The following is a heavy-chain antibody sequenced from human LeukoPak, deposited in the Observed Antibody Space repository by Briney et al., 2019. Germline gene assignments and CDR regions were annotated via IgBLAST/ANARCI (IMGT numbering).Heavy chain of an antibody. CDR2: ISKSGGDT. CDR1: GFTLSSYS. J-gene: IGHJ4*02. V-gene: IGHV3-64*02. Sequence: PGGSLRLSCAASGFTLSSYSMHWVRQAPGKGLEYVSAISKSGGDTYYADSVKGRFTISRDNSKNTLYLQMGSLRAEDMAVYYCARVVGGGNFDYWGQGTLVTVSS. CDR3: ARVVGGGNFDY. D-gene: IGHD2-2*01.